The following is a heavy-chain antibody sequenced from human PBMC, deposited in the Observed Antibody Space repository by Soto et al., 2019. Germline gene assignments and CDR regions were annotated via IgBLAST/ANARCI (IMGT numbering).Heavy chain of an antibody. D-gene: IGHD6-13*01. CDR2: ISWNSSSI. CDR3: AKDRSSQNRLFHY. V-gene: IGHV3-9*01. J-gene: IGHJ4*02. Sequence: EVQLVESGGGLVQPGGSLRLSCAASGFTFDGYAMHWVRQAPGKGLEWVSGISWNSSSIGYADSVKGRFTISRDNAKNSLYLQMNSLRAEDTALYYCAKDRSSQNRLFHYWGQGTLVTVSS. CDR1: GFTFDGYA.